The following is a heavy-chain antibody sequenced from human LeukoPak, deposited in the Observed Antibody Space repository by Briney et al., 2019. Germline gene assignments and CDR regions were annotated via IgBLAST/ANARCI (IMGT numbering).Heavy chain of an antibody. J-gene: IGHJ4*02. CDR1: GFTFSSYA. CDR2: ISGSGGST. V-gene: IGHV3-23*01. D-gene: IGHD6-13*01. Sequence: PGGSLRRSCAASGFTFSSYAMSWVRQAPGKGLEWGSAISGSGGSTYYADSVKGRFTISRDNSKNTLYLQMNSLRAEDTAVYYCAKVRRAAAGVFDYWGQGTLVTVSS. CDR3: AKVRRAAAGVFDY.